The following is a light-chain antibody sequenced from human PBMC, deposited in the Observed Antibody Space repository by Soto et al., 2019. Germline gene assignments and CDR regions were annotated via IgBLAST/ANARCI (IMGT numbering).Light chain of an antibody. V-gene: IGKV1-5*01. Sequence: DIQMTQSPSTLSASLGDRVTITCRASQSISSWLAWYQQKPGKAPKLLIYDASTLESGAPSRFSGSGSGTELTLTINSLQPDDFASYYCQQYNSYPWTFGQGTKVDIK. CDR3: QQYNSYPWT. CDR2: DAS. J-gene: IGKJ1*01. CDR1: QSISSW.